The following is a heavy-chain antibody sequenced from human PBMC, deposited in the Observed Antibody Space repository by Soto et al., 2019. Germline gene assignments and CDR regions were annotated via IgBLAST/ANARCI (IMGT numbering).Heavy chain of an antibody. V-gene: IGHV2-5*02. CDR1: GFSLSTSRVG. Sequence: QITLKESGPTLVKPTQTLTLTCTFPGFSLSTSRVGVGWIRQPPGKALEWLALIYWDDDRRYSPSVKSRLTMTRGTAKNQVVFKMTNVDPVDTAAYYCAHRRYEVRGRVDNYWSFDFWGRGTLVTVSS. CDR2: IYWDDDR. D-gene: IGHD3-10*01. CDR3: AHRRYEVRGRVDNYWSFDF. J-gene: IGHJ2*01.